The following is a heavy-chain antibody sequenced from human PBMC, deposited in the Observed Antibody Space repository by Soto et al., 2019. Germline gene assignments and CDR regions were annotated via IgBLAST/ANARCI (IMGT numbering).Heavy chain of an antibody. J-gene: IGHJ4*02. Sequence: QVQLVQSGAEVKKPGASVKVSCKASGYTFTSYGISWVRQAPGQGLEWMGWISAYNGNTNYAQKLQGRVTMTTVTTTSTAYMERRGLRSDDTAVYYWACDGNGGHVSDFDYWGQGTLVTVSS. CDR3: ACDGNGGHVSDFDY. D-gene: IGHD2-8*01. V-gene: IGHV1-18*01. CDR2: ISAYNGNT. CDR1: GYTFTSYG.